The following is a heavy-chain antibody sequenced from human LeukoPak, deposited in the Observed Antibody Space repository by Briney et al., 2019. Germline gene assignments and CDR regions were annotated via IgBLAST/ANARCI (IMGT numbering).Heavy chain of an antibody. V-gene: IGHV3-23*01. Sequence: QPGGSLRLSCAASGFTFRNSASSWIRQAPGKGLEWVSTISNSGDRTLYADSVKGRFLISRDNSKNTLYLQMNSLRAEDTAVYYCASMDNYYDSSGYYPDAFDIWGQGTMVTVSS. D-gene: IGHD3-22*01. CDR3: ASMDNYYDSSGYYPDAFDI. J-gene: IGHJ3*02. CDR1: GFTFRNSA. CDR2: ISNSGDRT.